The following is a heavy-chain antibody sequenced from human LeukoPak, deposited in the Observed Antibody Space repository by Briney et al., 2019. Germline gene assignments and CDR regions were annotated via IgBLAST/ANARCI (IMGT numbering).Heavy chain of an antibody. V-gene: IGHV3-48*04. CDR2: ISSSSSTI. CDR1: GFTFSNYG. D-gene: IGHD3-22*01. J-gene: IGHJ6*02. CDR3: ARDHYYYDSSGSPYYYYGMDV. Sequence: PGGSLRLSCAASGFTFSNYGMNWVRQAPGKGLEWASYISSSSSTIYYADSVKGRFTISRDNAKNSLYLQMNSLRVEDTAVYYCARDHYYYDSSGSPYYYYGMDVWGQGTTVTVSS.